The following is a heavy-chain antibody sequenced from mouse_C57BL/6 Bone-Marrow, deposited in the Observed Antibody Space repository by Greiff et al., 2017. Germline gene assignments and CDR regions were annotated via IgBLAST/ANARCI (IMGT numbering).Heavy chain of an antibody. CDR2: IYPGSGST. Sequence: VQLQQPGAELVKPGASVKMSCKASGYTFTSYWITWVKQRPGQGLEWIGDIYPGSGSTNYNEKFKSKATLTVDTSSSTAYMQLSSLTSEDSAVYNCARKGITAEVATTPYFDVWGTGTTVTVSS. CDR1: GYTFTSYW. J-gene: IGHJ1*03. D-gene: IGHD1-1*01. CDR3: ARKGITAEVATTPYFDV. V-gene: IGHV1-55*01.